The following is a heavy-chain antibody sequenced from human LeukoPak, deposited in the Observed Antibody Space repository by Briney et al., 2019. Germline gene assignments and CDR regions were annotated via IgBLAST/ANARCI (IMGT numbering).Heavy chain of an antibody. CDR2: IHYTGAT. Sequence: AETLSLTCAVYGGSFRGYYWSWIRQPPGKGLEWIGEIHYTGATNYKPSLKSRVTISGDPSKNQFSLRVGSVTAADTAVYYCARGVLGPYYFDLWGRGTLVTVSS. J-gene: IGHJ2*01. CDR1: GGSFRGYY. V-gene: IGHV4-34*01. D-gene: IGHD7-27*01. CDR3: ARGVLGPYYFDL.